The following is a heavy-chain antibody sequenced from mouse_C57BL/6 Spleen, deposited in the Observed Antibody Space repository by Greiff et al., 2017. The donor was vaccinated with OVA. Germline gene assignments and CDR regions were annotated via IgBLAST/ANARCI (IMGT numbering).Heavy chain of an antibody. CDR3: ARWGPSSPEY. CDR1: GYTFTSYW. Sequence: QVQLQQPGAELVMPGASVKLSCTASGYTFTSYWMHWVKQRPGQGLEWIGEIDPSDSYTNYNQKFKGKSTLTVDKSSSTAYMQLSSLTSEDSAVYYCARWGPSSPEYWGQGTTLTVSS. J-gene: IGHJ2*01. CDR2: IDPSDSYT. V-gene: IGHV1-69*01.